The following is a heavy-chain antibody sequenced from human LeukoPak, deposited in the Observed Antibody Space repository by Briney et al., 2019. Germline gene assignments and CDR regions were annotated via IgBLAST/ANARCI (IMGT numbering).Heavy chain of an antibody. Sequence: KASETLSLTCTVSDGSISSSTYYWGWIRQPPGKGLEWIGTIYYSGITYYNSSLKSRVTISVDTSKNQFSLKVNSVTAADTAVYYCARIILRREGWFDPWGQGTLVTVSS. CDR1: DGSISSSTYY. CDR2: IYYSGIT. J-gene: IGHJ5*02. V-gene: IGHV4-39*07. CDR3: ARIILRREGWFDP.